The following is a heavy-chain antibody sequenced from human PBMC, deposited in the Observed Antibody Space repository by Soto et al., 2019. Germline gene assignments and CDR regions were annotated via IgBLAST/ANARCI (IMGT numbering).Heavy chain of an antibody. CDR2: IYYSGST. J-gene: IGHJ5*02. V-gene: IGHV4-39*01. D-gene: IGHD6-13*01. Sequence: SETLSLTCTVSGGSISSSGCYWGWIRQPPRKGLEWIGSIYYSGSTYYNPSLKSRVTISVDTSKNQFSLKLSSVTAADTAVYYCATGQDSSSWYVWFDPWGQGTLVTVSS. CDR1: GGSISSSGCY. CDR3: ATGQDSSSWYVWFDP.